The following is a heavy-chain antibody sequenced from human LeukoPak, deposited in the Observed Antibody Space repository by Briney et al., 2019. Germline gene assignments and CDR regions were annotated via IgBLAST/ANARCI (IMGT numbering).Heavy chain of an antibody. CDR2: MNPNSGNI. CDR1: GYTFTSYD. CDR3: ARGPEVGDTAPPRFDP. J-gene: IGHJ5*02. Sequence: GGSLKVSCTASGYTFTSYDINSVRQATGQRLEWMGRMNPNSGNIGYAHKFQARVTMTRNTSIRTAYMELSSLRSEDTAVYYCARGPEVGDTAPPRFDPWGQGTLVTVSS. V-gene: IGHV1-8*01. D-gene: IGHD1-26*01.